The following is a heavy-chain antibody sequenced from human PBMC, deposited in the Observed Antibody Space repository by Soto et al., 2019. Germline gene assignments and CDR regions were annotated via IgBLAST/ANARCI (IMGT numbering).Heavy chain of an antibody. CDR3: ARHNRRGCSGGSCYRFWFDP. D-gene: IGHD2-15*01. CDR1: GGSFSGYY. V-gene: IGHV4-34*01. Sequence: PSETLSLTCAVYGGSFSGYYWSWIRQPPGKGLEWIGEINHSGSTNYNPSLKSRVTISVDTSKNQFSLKLSSVTAADTAVYYCARHNRRGCSGGSCYRFWFDPWGQGTQVTVSS. J-gene: IGHJ5*02. CDR2: INHSGST.